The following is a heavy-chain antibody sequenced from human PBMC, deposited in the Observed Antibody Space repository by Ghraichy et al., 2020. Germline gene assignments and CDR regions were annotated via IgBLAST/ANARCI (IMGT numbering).Heavy chain of an antibody. CDR3: AHSGYCSGGSCYREVFDP. CDR2: IYWDDDK. V-gene: IGHV2-5*02. Sequence: SGPTLVKPTETLTLTCRFSGFSLSSSGAGVGWIRQPPGKALEWLALIYWDDDKWYSPSLKNRLTITKDTSNKEVFLTLTNIDPVDTATYYCAHSGYCSGGSCYREVFDPWGQETLVTVSS. D-gene: IGHD2-15*01. J-gene: IGHJ5*02. CDR1: GFSLSSSGAG.